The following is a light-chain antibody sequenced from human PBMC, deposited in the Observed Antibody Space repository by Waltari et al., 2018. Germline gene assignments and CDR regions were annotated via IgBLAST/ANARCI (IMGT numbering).Light chain of an antibody. V-gene: IGLV1-47*01. Sequence: QSVLTQPPSVSGTPGQRVTISCSGTTSNIGSNSSYWYQQLPGTAPKLLIYRNYQRPSGVPTRFSVSRSGTSASLAISGLQSEDEADYYCATWDDTLSGPRVFGGGTRLTVL. CDR1: TSNIGSNS. J-gene: IGLJ3*02. CDR2: RNY. CDR3: ATWDDTLSGPRV.